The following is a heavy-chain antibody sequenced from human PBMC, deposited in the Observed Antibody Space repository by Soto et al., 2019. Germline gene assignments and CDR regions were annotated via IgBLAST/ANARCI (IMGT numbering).Heavy chain of an antibody. Sequence: QVQLQQWGAGLLKPSETLSLTCAVYGGSFSGYYWSWIRQPPGKGLEWIGEINHSGSTNYNPSLKSRVTIAVDSSRNQFSLKLSSVTAADTGVYYCARGLVKYYDFWSGYPGHRNWFDPWGQGTLVTVSS. CDR1: GGSFSGYY. CDR3: ARGLVKYYDFWSGYPGHRNWFDP. V-gene: IGHV4-34*01. J-gene: IGHJ5*02. D-gene: IGHD3-3*01. CDR2: INHSGST.